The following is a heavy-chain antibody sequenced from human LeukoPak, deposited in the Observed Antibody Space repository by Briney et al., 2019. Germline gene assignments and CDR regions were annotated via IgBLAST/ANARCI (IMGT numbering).Heavy chain of an antibody. CDR3: ATRRWEFDY. CDR2: ISWNSGSI. D-gene: IGHD1-26*01. V-gene: IGHV3-9*01. Sequence: GGSLRLSCAASGFTFDDYAMHWVRQAPGKGLEWVSGISWNSGSIGYADSVKGRFTISRDNAKNSLYLQMNSLRAEDTAVYYCATRRWEFDYWGQGTLVTVSS. J-gene: IGHJ4*02. CDR1: GFTFDDYA.